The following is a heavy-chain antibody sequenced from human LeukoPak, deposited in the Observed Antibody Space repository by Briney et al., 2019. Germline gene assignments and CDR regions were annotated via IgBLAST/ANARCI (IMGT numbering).Heavy chain of an antibody. CDR2: IYHSGST. V-gene: IGHV4-4*02. D-gene: IGHD6-13*01. J-gene: IGHJ5*02. CDR1: GGSISSYNW. Sequence: SETLSLTCVVSGGSISSYNWWSWVRQPPGKGLEWIGEIYHSGSTNYNPSLKSRVTISLDKSKNQFSLKLSSVTAADTAVYYCATTAAAGTRLAWFDPWGQGTLVTVFS. CDR3: ATTAAAGTRLAWFDP.